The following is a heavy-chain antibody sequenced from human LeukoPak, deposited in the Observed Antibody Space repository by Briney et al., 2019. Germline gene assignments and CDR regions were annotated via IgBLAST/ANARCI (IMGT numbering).Heavy chain of an antibody. Sequence: SETLSLTCTLSGGSISSYYWSWIRQPPGKGLEWIGYIYYSGSTNYNPSLKSRVTISVDTSKNQFSLKLSSVTAADTAVYYCASSPRDDAFDIWGQGTMVTVSS. J-gene: IGHJ3*02. CDR2: IYYSGST. V-gene: IGHV4-59*08. CDR3: ASSPRDDAFDI. CDR1: GGSISSYY.